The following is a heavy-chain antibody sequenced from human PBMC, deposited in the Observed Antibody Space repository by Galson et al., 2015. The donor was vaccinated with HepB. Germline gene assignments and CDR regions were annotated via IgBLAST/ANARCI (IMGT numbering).Heavy chain of an antibody. CDR2: IYHSGST. CDR1: GDSIRSYY. V-gene: IGHV4-59*08. Sequence: TLSLTCTVPGDSIRSYYWSWIRQPPGKGLEWIGYIYHSGSTNYNPSLKSRSTISVDTSKNQFSLKLASVTAADTAVYYCARVRQSSDIDYWGQGTLVTVSS. D-gene: IGHD6-19*01. J-gene: IGHJ4*02. CDR3: ARVRQSSDIDY.